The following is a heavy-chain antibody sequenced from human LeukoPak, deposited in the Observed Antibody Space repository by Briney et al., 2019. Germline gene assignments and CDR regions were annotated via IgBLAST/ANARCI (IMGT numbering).Heavy chain of an antibody. V-gene: IGHV3-7*01. CDR1: GFTFSSYW. J-gene: IGHJ5*02. Sequence: RSGGSLRLSCAASGFTFSSYWMSWVRQAPGKGLEWVANIKQDGSEKYYVDSVKGRFTISRDNAKNSLYLQMNSLRAEDTAVYYCARDLNDILTGYYNNWFDPWGQGTLVTVSS. CDR2: IKQDGSEK. D-gene: IGHD3-9*01. CDR3: ARDLNDILTGYYNNWFDP.